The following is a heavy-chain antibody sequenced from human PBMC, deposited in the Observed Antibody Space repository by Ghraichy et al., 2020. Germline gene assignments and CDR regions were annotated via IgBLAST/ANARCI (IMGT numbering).Heavy chain of an antibody. Sequence: GGSLRLSCAVSGLTFSNAWMNWVRQAPGKGLEWVGRMISKTDGGTTDYAAPVKGRFIISRDDSEDTLYLQMNSLKTEDTAMYYCTTARWNGGDYAYWGPGTLVTVSS. CDR3: TTARWNGGDYAY. J-gene: IGHJ4*02. D-gene: IGHD4-17*01. CDR1: GLTFSNAW. CDR2: MISKTDGGTT. V-gene: IGHV3-15*07.